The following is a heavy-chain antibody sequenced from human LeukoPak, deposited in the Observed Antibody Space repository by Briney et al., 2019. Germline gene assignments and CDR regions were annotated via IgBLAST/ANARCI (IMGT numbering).Heavy chain of an antibody. CDR3: ARGLYYYDSSGYYWDDAFDI. J-gene: IGHJ3*02. CDR1: GFTFSSYW. CDR2: IKQDGSEK. Sequence: GGSLRLSCAASGFTFSSYWMSWVRQAPGKGLEWVANIKQDGSEKYYVDSVKGRFTISRDNAKNSLYLQMNSLRAEDTAVYYCARGLYYYDSSGYYWDDAFDIWGQATMVTVSS. D-gene: IGHD3-22*01. V-gene: IGHV3-7*01.